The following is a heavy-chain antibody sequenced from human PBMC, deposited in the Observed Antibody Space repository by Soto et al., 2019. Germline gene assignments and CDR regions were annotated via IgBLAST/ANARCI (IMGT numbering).Heavy chain of an antibody. V-gene: IGHV1-3*01. J-gene: IGHJ6*02. CDR3: ARYLEGQLVWSESFNYGMDV. Sequence: QVQLVQSGAEVKKPGASVKVSCKASGYTFTSYAMHWVRQAPGQRLEWMGWINAGNGNTKYSQKFQGRVTITRDTAASTAYMELSSLRSEDTAVYYCARYLEGQLVWSESFNYGMDVWGQGTTVTVSS. CDR2: INAGNGNT. D-gene: IGHD6-6*01. CDR1: GYTFTSYA.